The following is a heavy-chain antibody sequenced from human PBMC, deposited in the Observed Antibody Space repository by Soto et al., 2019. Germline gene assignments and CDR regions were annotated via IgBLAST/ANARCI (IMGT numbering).Heavy chain of an antibody. CDR1: GASINSGGYF. CDR2: IHYSGST. CDR3: ASGFVETAMAFDY. D-gene: IGHD5-18*01. Sequence: QVQLQESGPGLVKPSQTLSLACSVSGASINSGGYFWSWIRQLPGDGLEWIGYIHYSGSTYYNPSLKSRVVMSMDTYKNDFSLKLSSVTAADTAVFYCASGFVETAMAFDYWGQGALVTVSS. V-gene: IGHV4-31*03. J-gene: IGHJ4*02.